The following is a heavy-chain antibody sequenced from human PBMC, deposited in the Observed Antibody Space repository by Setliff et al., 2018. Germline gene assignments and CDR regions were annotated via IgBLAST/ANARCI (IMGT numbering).Heavy chain of an antibody. V-gene: IGHV4-30-2*01. CDR1: GGSLSSGGYS. J-gene: IGHJ4*02. CDR3: ARFGVGLGFDY. CDR2: IYHSGST. D-gene: IGHD3-16*01. Sequence: PSETLSLTCAVSGGSLSSGGYSWSWIRQPPGKGLEWIGYIYHSGSTYYNPSLKSRVTISVDRSKNQFSLKLSSVTAADTAVYYCARFGVGLGFDYWGQGTLVTVSS.